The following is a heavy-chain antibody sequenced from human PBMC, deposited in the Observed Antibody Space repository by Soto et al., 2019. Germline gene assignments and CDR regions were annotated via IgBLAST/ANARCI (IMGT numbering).Heavy chain of an antibody. J-gene: IGHJ4*02. Sequence: EVQLVESGGGLIKPGRSLRLSCVASGFTADGYAMHWVRQAPGKGLERVTGISSNSDTIDYADSVKGRFTISRDNAKNSLFLQMNSLRPEDTALYYCAKDMKWGGMTTIHYFDSWGQGTLVTVSS. CDR3: AKDMKWGGMTTIHYFDS. CDR1: GFTADGYA. CDR2: ISSNSDTI. V-gene: IGHV3-9*02. D-gene: IGHD4-17*01.